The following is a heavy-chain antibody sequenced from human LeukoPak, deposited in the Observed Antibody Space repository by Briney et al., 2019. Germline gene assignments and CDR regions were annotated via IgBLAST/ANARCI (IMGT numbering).Heavy chain of an antibody. CDR1: GNSLSELS. J-gene: IGHJ4*02. V-gene: IGHV1-24*01. CDR3: TTRSGDFWSGFVN. D-gene: IGHD3-3*01. CDR2: FDPEEAKM. Sequence: SVKVSCKVSGNSLSELSIQWVRQAPGRGLECVGGFDPEEAKMVYAQNFQGRVTMTEDASTQTAYMELSGLTSGDTAVYYCTTRSGDFWSGFVNWGQGTLVTVSS.